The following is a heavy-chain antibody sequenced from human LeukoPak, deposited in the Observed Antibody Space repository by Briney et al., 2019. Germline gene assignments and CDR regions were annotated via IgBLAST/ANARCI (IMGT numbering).Heavy chain of an antibody. J-gene: IGHJ6*03. V-gene: IGHV1-2*02. Sequence: ASVKVSCKASGYTFTGYYMHWVRQAPGQGLEWMGWINPNSGGTNYAQKFQGRVTMTRDTSISTAYMELSRLRSDDTAVYYCARELDAVAAIYYYYYMDVWGKGTTVTISS. CDR1: GYTFTGYY. CDR2: INPNSGGT. D-gene: IGHD2-15*01. CDR3: ARELDAVAAIYYYYYMDV.